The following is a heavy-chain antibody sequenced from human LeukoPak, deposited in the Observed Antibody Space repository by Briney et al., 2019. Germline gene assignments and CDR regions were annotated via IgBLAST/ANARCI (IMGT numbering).Heavy chain of an antibody. D-gene: IGHD2-2*01. CDR1: GPIVSTNY. Sequence: GGSLRLSCAVSGPIVSTNYMSWVRQAPGKGLEWISILYVNENRYYADSVKGRFTISRDNSENTLYLQMNSLRVEDTAVYYCAKELAPYYQLHQDWGQGTLVTVSS. CDR2: LYVNENR. CDR3: AKELAPYYQLHQD. V-gene: IGHV3-66*03. J-gene: IGHJ4*02.